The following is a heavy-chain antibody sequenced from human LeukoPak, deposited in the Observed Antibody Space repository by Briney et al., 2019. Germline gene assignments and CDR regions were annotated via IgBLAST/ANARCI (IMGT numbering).Heavy chain of an antibody. CDR2: IIPIFGTA. Sequence: SVKVSCKASGGTFSSYAISWVRQAPGQGLEWMGGIIPIFGTANYAQKFQGRVTITADESTSTAYMELSSLRSEDTAVYYCARGGRDYSNTEPSPHNTGMIYGMDVWGQGTTVTVSS. CDR1: GGTFSSYA. CDR3: ARGGRDYSNTEPSPHNTGMIYGMDV. D-gene: IGHD4-11*01. V-gene: IGHV1-69*13. J-gene: IGHJ6*02.